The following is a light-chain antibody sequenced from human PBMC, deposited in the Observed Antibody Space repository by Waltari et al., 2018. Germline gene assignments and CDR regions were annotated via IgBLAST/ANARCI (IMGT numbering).Light chain of an antibody. J-gene: IGLJ3*02. V-gene: IGLV3-1*01. CDR2: QDT. CDR1: HLGDRS. CDR3: QAWDSSTVL. Sequence: SFELTQPSSVSVSPGQTASITCSGDHLGDRSVSWYHQKAGQSPMLVIYQDTQRPSGIPQRFFGSNSGNTATLTISGTQAMDEAVYYCQAWDSSTVLFGGGTKLTVL.